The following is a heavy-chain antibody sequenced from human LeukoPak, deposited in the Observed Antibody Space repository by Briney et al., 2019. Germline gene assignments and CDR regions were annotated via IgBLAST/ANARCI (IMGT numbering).Heavy chain of an antibody. D-gene: IGHD6-19*01. CDR3: ATLRRSGWYIGD. CDR1: GYTFTDYF. V-gene: IGHV1-2*02. J-gene: IGHJ4*02. Sequence: ASLKVSCKASGYTFTDYFIHWVRQAPGQGLEWMGWINPNSGATNYAEEFQGRVTMTRDTSITTAYMELSSLTSDDTAMYYCATLRRSGWYIGDWGQGTLVTVSS. CDR2: INPNSGAT.